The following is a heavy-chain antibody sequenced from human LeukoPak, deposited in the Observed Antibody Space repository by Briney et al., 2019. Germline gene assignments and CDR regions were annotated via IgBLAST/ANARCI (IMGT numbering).Heavy chain of an antibody. J-gene: IGHJ4*02. CDR1: GLTFSSYS. D-gene: IGHD4-11*01. CDR3: ARITTVTPIDY. CDR2: ISSSSSTI. V-gene: IGHV3-48*04. Sequence: GGSLRLSCAASGLTFSSYSMNWVRQAPGKGLEWVSYISSSSSTIYYADSVKGRFTISRDNAKNSLYLQMNSLRAEDTAVYYCARITTVTPIDYWGQGTLVTVSS.